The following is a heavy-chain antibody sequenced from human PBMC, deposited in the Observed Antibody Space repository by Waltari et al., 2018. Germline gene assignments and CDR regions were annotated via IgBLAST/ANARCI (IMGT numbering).Heavy chain of an antibody. CDR1: GFIFSTYW. CDR2: INSDGSST. J-gene: IGHJ4*02. CDR3: VRENIAAAGLES. V-gene: IGHV3-74*01. D-gene: IGHD6-13*01. Sequence: EVQLVESGGGLVQPGGSLRLSCVASGFIFSTYWMDWVRQAPGKGLGWVLRINSDGSSTTYADSVKGQFTSSRDNAKNTLYLHMSRLRAEDTAVYYCVRENIAAAGLESWGQGTLVTVSS.